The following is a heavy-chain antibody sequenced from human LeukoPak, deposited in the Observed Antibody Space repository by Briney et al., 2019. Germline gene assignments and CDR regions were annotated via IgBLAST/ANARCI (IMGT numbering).Heavy chain of an antibody. J-gene: IGHJ4*02. D-gene: IGHD7-27*01. CDR1: GFTFSTYS. CDR3: ARNHRWGFDY. V-gene: IGHV3-48*01. Sequence: GGSLRLSCAASGFTFSTYSINWVRQAPGRGLEWVSYIRSRDRTIYYADSVKGRFTISTDNAEDSLYLQMNSLRTEDTAVYYCARNHRWGFDYWGRGTLVTVSS. CDR2: IRSRDRTI.